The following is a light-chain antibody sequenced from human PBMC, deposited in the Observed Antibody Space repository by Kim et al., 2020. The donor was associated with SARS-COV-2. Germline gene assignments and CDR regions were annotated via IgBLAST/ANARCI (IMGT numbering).Light chain of an antibody. J-gene: IGLJ2*01. V-gene: IGLV1-36*01. CDR2: FDD. CDR3: ATWDDSLNGMA. Sequence: HRVTISSSGSPSNTGNNALNWYLHVPGKPPNLLIYFDDLLPSGVSDRISGSRSGTSASLAISALKSDDEGYYYCATWDDSLNGMAFGGGTKVTVL. CDR1: PSNTGNNA.